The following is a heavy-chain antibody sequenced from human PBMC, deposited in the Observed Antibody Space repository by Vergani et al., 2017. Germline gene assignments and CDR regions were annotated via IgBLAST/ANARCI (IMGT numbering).Heavy chain of an antibody. CDR2: IYPDDSDT. Sequence: EVQLVQSGVEIKKPGESLKISCQVSGYSFTSFWFGWVRQMPGKGLEWMGIIYPDDSDTKYSPSFQGQVTISADKSINTAYLQWNSLKVSDTAVYYCARPTSGRFDYWGQGTLLTVSS. CDR1: GYSFTSFW. J-gene: IGHJ4*02. V-gene: IGHV5-51*01. D-gene: IGHD1-26*01. CDR3: ARPTSGRFDY.